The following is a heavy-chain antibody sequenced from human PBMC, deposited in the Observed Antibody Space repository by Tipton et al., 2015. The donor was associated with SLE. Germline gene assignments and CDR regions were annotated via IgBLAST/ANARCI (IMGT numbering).Heavy chain of an antibody. V-gene: IGHV3-48*03. J-gene: IGHJ4*02. Sequence: LRLSCAASGFTFSSYEMNWVRQAPGKGLEWVSYISSSGNTIYYADSVKGRFTISRDNAKNSLYLQMNSPRAEDTAVYYCAREGVSSPDYWGQGTLVTVSS. CDR3: AREGVSSPDY. CDR1: GFTFSSYE. CDR2: ISSSGNTI. D-gene: IGHD6-13*01.